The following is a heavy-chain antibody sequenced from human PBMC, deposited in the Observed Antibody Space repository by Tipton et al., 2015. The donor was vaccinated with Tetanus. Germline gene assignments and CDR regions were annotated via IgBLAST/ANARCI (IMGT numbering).Heavy chain of an antibody. CDR2: IYPGDSDT. D-gene: IGHD2-8*02. V-gene: IGHV5-51*01. CDR1: GYIFNNYW. J-gene: IGHJ4*02. CDR3: ARAHCTGGVCNFDF. Sequence: QLVQSGGEVKKPGASLKISCKGSGYIFNNYWIGWVRQKPGKGLEWMGIIYPGDSDTRYSTSFQGQVTIPVDKSINTAYLQWSSLKASDTSMFYCARAHCTGGVCNFDFWGQGALVTVAS.